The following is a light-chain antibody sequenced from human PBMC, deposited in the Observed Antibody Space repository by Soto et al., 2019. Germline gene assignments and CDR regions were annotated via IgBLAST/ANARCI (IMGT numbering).Light chain of an antibody. Sequence: DIVMPQSPESLAVSLGERATINCKSSQSVLYSSHNKNYLAWYQQKPGQAPELVIYWASTRESGVPDRVSGSGSGTDFTLTVSSLQAEDVEVYYCQQYYTTPITFGQGTRLEIK. CDR3: QQYYTTPIT. V-gene: IGKV4-1*01. CDR1: QSVLYSSHNKNY. J-gene: IGKJ5*01. CDR2: WAS.